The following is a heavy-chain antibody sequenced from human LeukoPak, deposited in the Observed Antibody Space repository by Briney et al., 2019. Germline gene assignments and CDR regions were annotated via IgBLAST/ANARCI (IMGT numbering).Heavy chain of an antibody. J-gene: IGHJ3*02. CDR1: GGSFSGYY. CDR2: INHSGST. CDR3: AGNGIIITGTPRGAFDI. V-gene: IGHV4-34*01. Sequence: SETLSLTCAVYGGSFSGYYWSWIRQPPGKGLEWIGEINHSGSTNYNPSLKSRVTISVDTSKNQFSLKLSSVTAADTAVYYCAGNGIIITGTPRGAFDIWGQGTMVTVSS. D-gene: IGHD1-20*01.